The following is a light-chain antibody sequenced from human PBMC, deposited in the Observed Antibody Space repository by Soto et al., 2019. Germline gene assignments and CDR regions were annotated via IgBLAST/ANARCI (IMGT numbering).Light chain of an antibody. CDR2: AAS. V-gene: IGKV1-39*01. CDR3: QQSYSTAWT. Sequence: IQMTQSPSSLSASVGDRVTMTCRASQSIGSYVNWYQEKPGEAPKVLIFAASSLQSGVPSRFSGSGSRTDFTLTISSLQPEDFATYYCQQSYSTAWTFGQGTKVDIK. CDR1: QSIGSY. J-gene: IGKJ1*01.